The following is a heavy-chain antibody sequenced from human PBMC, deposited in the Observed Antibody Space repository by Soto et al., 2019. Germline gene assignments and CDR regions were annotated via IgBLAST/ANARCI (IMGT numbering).Heavy chain of an antibody. CDR1: GGSISSYY. CDR2: VHDSWGP. V-gene: IGHV4-59*08. D-gene: IGHD3-3*01. CDR3: ASKSATDTNNWFDP. J-gene: IGHJ5*02. Sequence: SETLSLTCTVSGGSISSYYWSWIRQTPGKGLEWIGYVHDSWGPNYNPSLKSRVAISLDTSKSQFSLKLTSVTATDTAVYYCASKSATDTNNWFDPWGQGTLVTVSS.